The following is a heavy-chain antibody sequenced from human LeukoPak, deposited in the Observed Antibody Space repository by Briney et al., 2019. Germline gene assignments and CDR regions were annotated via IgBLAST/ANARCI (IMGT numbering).Heavy chain of an antibody. D-gene: IGHD2-15*01. CDR3: GSTNSFSY. CDR2: IKQDGSET. Sequence: GGSLRLSCAASGFAFSNYWMNWDRQAPGKGLEWVANIKQDGSETNYVDSVKGRFTISRDNAKNSLYLQMNSLRAEDTALYCCGSTNSFSYWGRGTLVTVSS. CDR1: GFAFSNYW. V-gene: IGHV3-7*01. J-gene: IGHJ4*02.